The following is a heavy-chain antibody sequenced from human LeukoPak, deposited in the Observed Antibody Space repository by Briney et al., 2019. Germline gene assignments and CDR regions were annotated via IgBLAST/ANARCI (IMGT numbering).Heavy chain of an antibody. CDR1: GFTFDDYA. CDR3: AKGRDKYQLLSKNWFDP. V-gene: IGHV3-9*01. Sequence: PGRSLRLSCAASGFTFDDYAMHWVRQAPGKGLEWVPGISWNSDSIGYADSVKGRFTISRDNAKNSLYLQMNSLRAEDTALYYCAKGRDKYQLLSKNWFDPWGQGTLVTVSS. D-gene: IGHD2-2*01. CDR2: ISWNSDSI. J-gene: IGHJ5*02.